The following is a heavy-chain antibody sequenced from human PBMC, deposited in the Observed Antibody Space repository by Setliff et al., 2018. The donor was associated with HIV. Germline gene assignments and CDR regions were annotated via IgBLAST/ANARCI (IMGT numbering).Heavy chain of an antibody. CDR1: GGSISSYF. V-gene: IGHV4-59*12. Sequence: SETLSLTCTASGGSISSYFWSWIRQPPGKGLGWIGEINHSGSTNYNPSLKSRVTISLDTSKNQFSLKVRSVTAADTAVYYCAREGDYADFDYWGQGTLVTVSS. J-gene: IGHJ4*02. CDR2: INHSGST. CDR3: AREGDYADFDY. D-gene: IGHD4-17*01.